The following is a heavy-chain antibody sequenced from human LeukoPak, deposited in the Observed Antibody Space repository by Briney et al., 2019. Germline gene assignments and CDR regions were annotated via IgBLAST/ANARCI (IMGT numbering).Heavy chain of an antibody. CDR2: ISAYNGNT. CDR1: GYSFTSYY. D-gene: IGHD6-13*01. CDR3: AREGRGIAAAFSNWFDP. Sequence: ASVKVSCKASGYSFTSYYIHWVRRAPGQALEWMGWISAYNGNTNYAQKLQGRVTMTTDTSTSTAYMELRSLRSDDTAVYYCAREGRGIAAAFSNWFDPWGQGTLVTVSS. V-gene: IGHV1-18*04. J-gene: IGHJ5*02.